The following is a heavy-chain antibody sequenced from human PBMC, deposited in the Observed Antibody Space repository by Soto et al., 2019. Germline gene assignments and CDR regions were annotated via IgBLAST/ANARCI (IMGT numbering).Heavy chain of an antibody. J-gene: IGHJ6*02. V-gene: IGHV4-61*01. CDR2: IYYSGST. D-gene: IGHD6-13*01. CDR1: GGSVSSGSCY. Sequence: SSETLSLTCTVSGGSVSSGSCYWSWIRQPPGKGLEWIGYIYYSGSTNYNPSLKSRVTISVDTSKNQFSLKLSSVTAAETAVYYLAREYSSWYGRNYYHGMGGWGQGTTVTLPS. CDR3: AREYSSWYGRNYYHGMGG.